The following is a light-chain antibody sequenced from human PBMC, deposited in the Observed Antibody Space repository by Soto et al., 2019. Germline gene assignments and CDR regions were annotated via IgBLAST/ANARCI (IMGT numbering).Light chain of an antibody. J-gene: IGKJ4*01. CDR1: QSISSW. CDR2: DAS. CDR3: QQYNSYPT. Sequence: DIQMTQSPSTLSASVGDRVTITCRASQSISSWLAWYQQKPGKAPKLLIYDASSLESGVPSRFSGSGSGTEFTLTISSLQPDDFATYYCQQYNSYPTFGGGTKVEIK. V-gene: IGKV1-5*01.